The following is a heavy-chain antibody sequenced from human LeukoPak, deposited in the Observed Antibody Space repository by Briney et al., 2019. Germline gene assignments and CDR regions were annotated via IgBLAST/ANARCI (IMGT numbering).Heavy chain of an antibody. J-gene: IGHJ3*02. CDR3: GKNRYSGSLSPFDI. CDR2: ISSNGGNT. V-gene: IGHV3-64D*06. D-gene: IGHD1-26*01. Sequence: GGSLRLSCSASGFTFSSYAMHWVRQAPGKGLGYVSGISSNGGNTYYADSVKGRFTISRDNSNNTLYLQMSSLRGEDTAVYYCGKNRYSGSLSPFDIWGQGTMVTVSS. CDR1: GFTFSSYA.